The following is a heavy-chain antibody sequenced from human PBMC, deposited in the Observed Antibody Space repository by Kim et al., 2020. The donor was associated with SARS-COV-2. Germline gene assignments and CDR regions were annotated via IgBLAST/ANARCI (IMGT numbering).Heavy chain of an antibody. J-gene: IGHJ2*01. D-gene: IGHD3-22*01. V-gene: IGHV4-59*01. Sequence: PSLKSRVTISVDTSKNQFSLKLSSVTAADTAVYYCARTGLLPNPYWYFDLWGRGTLVTVSS. CDR3: ARTGLLPNPYWYFDL.